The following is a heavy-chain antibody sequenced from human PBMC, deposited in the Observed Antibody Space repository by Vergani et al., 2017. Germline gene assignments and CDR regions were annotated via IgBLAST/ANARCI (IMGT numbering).Heavy chain of an antibody. V-gene: IGHV3-43*01. Sequence: EVQLVESGGVVVQPGGSLRLSCAASGFTFDDYTMHWVRQGPGKGREWVSLISWDGGSTYYADSVKGRFTISRDNSKNSLYLQMNSLRTEDTALYYCAKEISGWPEYYYYYYGMDVWGQGTTVTVSS. CDR1: GFTFDDYT. CDR2: ISWDGGST. J-gene: IGHJ6*02. CDR3: AKEISGWPEYYYYYYGMDV. D-gene: IGHD6-19*01.